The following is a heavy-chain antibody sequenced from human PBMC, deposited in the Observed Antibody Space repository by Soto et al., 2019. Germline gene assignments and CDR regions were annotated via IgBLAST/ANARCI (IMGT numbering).Heavy chain of an antibody. V-gene: IGHV3-7*01. CDR2: IKDDGSDK. J-gene: IGHJ4*02. CDR1: GFTFRSYW. CDR3: ARSSPLGPPGY. Sequence: EVQLVESGGGLVQPGGSLRLSCAASGFTFRSYWMSWVRQAPGKGLEWVANIKDDGSDKYYVDSVKGRFTISRDNAKNSLYLQMNSLRVEDTAVYYCARSSPLGPPGYWGXGTLVTVS.